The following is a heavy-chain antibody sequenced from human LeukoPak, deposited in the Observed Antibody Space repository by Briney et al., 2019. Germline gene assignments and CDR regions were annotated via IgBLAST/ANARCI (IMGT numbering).Heavy chain of an antibody. J-gene: IGHJ4*02. D-gene: IGHD5-18*01. CDR1: GLTFSSYA. V-gene: IGHV3-23*01. CDR2: ISDSGGST. CDR3: AKRDTAN. Sequence: GGSLRLSCAASGLTFSSYAMSWVRKAPGKGLEWVSSISDSGGSTYYADSVKGRFTISRDNSNNTLYLQMNSLRAEDTAVYYCAKRDTANWGQGTLVTVSS.